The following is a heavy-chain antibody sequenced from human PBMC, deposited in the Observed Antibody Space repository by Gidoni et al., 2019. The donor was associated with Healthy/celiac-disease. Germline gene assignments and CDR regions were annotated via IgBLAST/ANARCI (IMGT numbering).Heavy chain of an antibody. Sequence: QVQLVESGGGVVQPGRSLSLSCAASGFTFSSYAMHWVRQAPGKGLEWGAVKSYDGSNKYYADAVKGRFTISRDNSKNTLYLQMNSLRAEDTAVYYCARDRKVTTGRYFDYWGQGTLVTVSS. J-gene: IGHJ4*02. D-gene: IGHD4-17*01. V-gene: IGHV3-30*01. CDR1: GFTFSSYA. CDR3: ARDRKVTTGRYFDY. CDR2: KSYDGSNK.